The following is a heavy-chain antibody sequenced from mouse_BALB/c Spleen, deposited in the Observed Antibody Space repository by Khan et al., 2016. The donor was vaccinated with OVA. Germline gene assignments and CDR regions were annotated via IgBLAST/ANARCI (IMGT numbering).Heavy chain of an antibody. CDR2: ISYSGST. CDR3: ASELGRYYAMDY. V-gene: IGHV3-2*02. Sequence: EVQLQESGPGLVKPSQSLSLTCTVTGYSITSDYVWNWIRQLPGNKLGWMGYISYSGSTTYNPTFKSRTTITRDTSKDPVFLQLKSVTSEDTATYSCASELGRYYAMDYWGQGTSVTVSS. J-gene: IGHJ4*01. D-gene: IGHD4-1*01. CDR1: GYSITSDYV.